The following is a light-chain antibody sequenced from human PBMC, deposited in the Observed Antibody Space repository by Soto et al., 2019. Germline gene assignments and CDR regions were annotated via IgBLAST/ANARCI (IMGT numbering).Light chain of an antibody. Sequence: DIQMTQSPSSLSASVGDRVTITCRASQSISSYLNWYQQKPGKAPKLLIYAASSLQSGVPSRFSGSGSGTDFTLTISSLQPEDFATYYCQQSYSTPFTFGPGTQVHIK. CDR3: QQSYSTPFT. V-gene: IGKV1-39*01. J-gene: IGKJ3*01. CDR2: AAS. CDR1: QSISSY.